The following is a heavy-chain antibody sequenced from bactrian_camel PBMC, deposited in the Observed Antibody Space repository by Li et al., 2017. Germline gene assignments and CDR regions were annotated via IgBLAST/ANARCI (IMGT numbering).Heavy chain of an antibody. CDR3: AAESGSVYCGGRYCCDSTELGQADFGY. V-gene: IGHV3-3*01. D-gene: IGHD2*01. CDR1: GNAISGYC. J-gene: IGHJ6*01. Sequence: HVQLVESGGGSVQAGGSLWLSCSASGNAISGYCMGWFRQAPGKEREAVASIYHTPGTTWYSDSVKGRFTVSQNNTKNTLYLHMTSLRPDDTAVYYCAAESGSVYCGGRYCCDSTELGQADFGYWARGPRSPSP. CDR2: IYHTPGTT.